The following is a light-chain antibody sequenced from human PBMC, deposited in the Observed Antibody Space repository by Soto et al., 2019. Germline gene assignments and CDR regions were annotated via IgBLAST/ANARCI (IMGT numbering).Light chain of an antibody. Sequence: QSALAQPASVSGSRGQSITISCTGTSSDVGRYNYVSWFQQHPGKGPKLIIYDVNNWPSGVSDRFSGSKYGNAASLTISGLPPEDEGDYYRSSFTTSSTFVFGTGTKLTVL. J-gene: IGLJ1*01. CDR1: SSDVGRYNY. V-gene: IGLV2-14*03. CDR2: DVN. CDR3: SSFTTSSTFV.